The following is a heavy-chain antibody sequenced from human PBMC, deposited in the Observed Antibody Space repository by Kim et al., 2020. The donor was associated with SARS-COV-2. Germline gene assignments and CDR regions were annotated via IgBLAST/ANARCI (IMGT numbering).Heavy chain of an antibody. Sequence: GGSLRLSCAASGFTFSSYSMNWVRQAPGKGLEWVSSISSSSSYIYYADSVKGRFTISRDNAKNSLYLQMNSLRAEDTAVYYCARDDGDLRDILTGYKLSWFDPWGQGTLVTVSS. J-gene: IGHJ5*02. CDR1: GFTFSSYS. CDR2: ISSSSSYI. D-gene: IGHD3-9*01. CDR3: ARDDGDLRDILTGYKLSWFDP. V-gene: IGHV3-21*01.